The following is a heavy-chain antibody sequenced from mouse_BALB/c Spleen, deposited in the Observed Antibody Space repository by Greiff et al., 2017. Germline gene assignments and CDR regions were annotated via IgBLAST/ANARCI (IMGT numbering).Heavy chain of an antibody. J-gene: IGHJ1*01. Sequence: VQLQQSGPEVVNPGASVKISCKASGYTFTDYNMHWVKQSHGKSLEWIGYIYPYNGGTAYNQKFKSKATLTVDNSSTTAYMELRSLTSEDSAVYYCARRDYYGNYWYFDVWGAGTTVTVSS. CDR3: ARRDYYGNYWYFDV. D-gene: IGHD2-1*01. CDR2: IYPYNGGT. CDR1: GYTFTDYN. V-gene: IGHV1S29*02.